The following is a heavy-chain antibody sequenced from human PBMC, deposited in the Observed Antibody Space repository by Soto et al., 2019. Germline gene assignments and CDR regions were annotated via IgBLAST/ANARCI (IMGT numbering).Heavy chain of an antibody. J-gene: IGHJ4*02. D-gene: IGHD6-6*01. CDR2: INPNSGGT. Sequence: ASVKVSCKASGYTFTGYYMHWVRQAPGQGLEWMGWINPNSGGTNYAQKFQGWVTMTRDTSISTAYMELSRLRSDDTAVYYCARGSSSFSTPFDYWGLGTLVTVSS. V-gene: IGHV1-2*04. CDR3: ARGSSSFSTPFDY. CDR1: GYTFTGYY.